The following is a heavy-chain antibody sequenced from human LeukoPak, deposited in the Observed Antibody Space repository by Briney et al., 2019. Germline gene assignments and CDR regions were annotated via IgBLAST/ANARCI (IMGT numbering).Heavy chain of an antibody. CDR3: ARPVASYYYYYGMDV. V-gene: IGHV1-3*01. Sequence: ASVKVSCRASGYTFTSYAMHWVRQAPGQRLEWMGWINAGNGNTKYSQKFQGRVTITRDTSASTAYMELSSLRSEDTAVYYCARPVASYYYYYGMDVWGQGTTVTVSS. CDR1: GYTFTSYA. J-gene: IGHJ6*02. D-gene: IGHD6-19*01. CDR2: INAGNGNT.